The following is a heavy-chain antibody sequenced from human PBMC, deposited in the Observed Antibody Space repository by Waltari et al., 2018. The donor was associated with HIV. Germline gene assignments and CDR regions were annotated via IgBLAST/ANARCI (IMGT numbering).Heavy chain of an antibody. J-gene: IGHJ6*02. CDR2: MNPNSGNT. Sequence: QVQLVQSGAEVKKPGASVKVPCKASGYTFTSYDINWVRQPTGQGLEGMGWMNPNSGNTGYAQKFQGRVTMTRNTSISTAYMELSSLRSEDTAVYYCARGPEVATEGYGMDVWGQGTTVTVSS. V-gene: IGHV1-8*01. CDR3: ARGPEVATEGYGMDV. D-gene: IGHD5-12*01. CDR1: GYTFTSYD.